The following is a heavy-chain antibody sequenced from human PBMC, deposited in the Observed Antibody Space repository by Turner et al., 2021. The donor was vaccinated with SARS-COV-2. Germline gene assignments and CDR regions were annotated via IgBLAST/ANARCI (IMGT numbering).Heavy chain of an antibody. CDR1: GFTFSSYG. V-gene: IGHV3-33*01. CDR2: IWYDGSNK. Sequence: VQLVEPGGGVVQPGRSLRLSCAASGFTFSSYGMLRVRQVPGKGLEGVAVIWYDGSNKYYADTVKGRFTISRDNSKNTLYLQMNSLRTEGTSVYYCAGDKGEGSSDWLIPSGGYYIDYWGKGTLVTVSS. CDR3: AGDKGEGSSDWLIPSGGYYIDY. D-gene: IGHD6-19*01. J-gene: IGHJ4*02.